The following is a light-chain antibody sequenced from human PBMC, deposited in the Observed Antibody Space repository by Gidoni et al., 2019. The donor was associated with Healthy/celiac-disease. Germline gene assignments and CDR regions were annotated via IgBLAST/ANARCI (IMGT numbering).Light chain of an antibody. CDR1: QGISSW. CDR3: QQANSFPRT. V-gene: IGKV1-12*01. J-gene: IGKJ1*01. Sequence: IQMTQSPSSVSASVGDRVTITCRASQGISSWLAWSQQKPGKAPKLLIYAASSLQSGVPSRFSGSGSGTDFTLTISSLQPEDFATYYCQQANSFPRTFGQGTKVEIK. CDR2: AAS.